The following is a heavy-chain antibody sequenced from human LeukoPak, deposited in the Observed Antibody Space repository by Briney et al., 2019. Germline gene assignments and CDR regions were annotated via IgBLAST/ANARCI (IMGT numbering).Heavy chain of an antibody. CDR1: GGSISSYY. D-gene: IGHD2-2*01. CDR3: ARTVPAAFVYFDY. J-gene: IGHJ4*02. Sequence: PSETLSLTCTVSGGSISSYYWSWIRQPPGKGLEWIGYISYRGDTNYSPSLKSRVTVSADTSKNQFSLKLTSVTAADTAVYFRARTVPAAFVYFDYWGQGALVTVSS. V-gene: IGHV4-59*01. CDR2: ISYRGDT.